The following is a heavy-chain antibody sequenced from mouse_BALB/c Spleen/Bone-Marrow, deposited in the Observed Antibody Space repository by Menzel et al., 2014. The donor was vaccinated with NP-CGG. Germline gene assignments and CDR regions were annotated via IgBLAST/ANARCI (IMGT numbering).Heavy chain of an antibody. D-gene: IGHD2-1*01. Sequence: VKLVESGPGLVAPSQSLSITCTVSGFSLTSYGVHWVRRPPGKGLEWLGVIWAGGSTNYNSALMSRLSISKDNSKSQVFLKMNSLQTDDTAMYYCARDGLYGNYAMDYWGQGTSVTVSS. J-gene: IGHJ4*01. V-gene: IGHV2-9*02. CDR1: GFSLTSYG. CDR3: ARDGLYGNYAMDY. CDR2: IWAGGST.